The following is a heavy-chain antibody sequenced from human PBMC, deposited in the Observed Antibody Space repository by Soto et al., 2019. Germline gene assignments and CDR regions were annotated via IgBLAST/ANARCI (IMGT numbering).Heavy chain of an antibody. D-gene: IGHD6-6*01. J-gene: IGHJ4*02. CDR2: IYYSGST. Sequence: QVQLQESGPGLVKPSETLSLTCTVSGGSISSYYWSWIRQPPGKGLEWIGYIYYSGSTNYNPSLKSRATISVDTSKNQFSLQLSSVTAADTAVYYCARVYPSSSSRFDYWGQGTLVTVSS. CDR1: GGSISSYY. V-gene: IGHV4-59*01. CDR3: ARVYPSSSSRFDY.